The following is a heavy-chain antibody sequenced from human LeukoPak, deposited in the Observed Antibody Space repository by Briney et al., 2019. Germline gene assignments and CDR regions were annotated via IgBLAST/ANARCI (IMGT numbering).Heavy chain of an antibody. Sequence: SVKVSCKASGGTFSSYAVSWVRQAPGQGLEWMGRIIPILGIANYAQKFQGRVTITADKSTSTAYMELSSLRSEDTAVYYCARGGASTYSGYDLGNYYYYGMDVWGQGTTVTVSS. D-gene: IGHD5-12*01. V-gene: IGHV1-69*04. CDR2: IIPILGIA. J-gene: IGHJ6*02. CDR1: GGTFSSYA. CDR3: ARGGASTYSGYDLGNYYYYGMDV.